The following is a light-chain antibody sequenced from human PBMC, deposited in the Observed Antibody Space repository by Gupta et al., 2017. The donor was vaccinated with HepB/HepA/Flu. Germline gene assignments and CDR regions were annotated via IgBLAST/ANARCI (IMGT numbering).Light chain of an antibody. J-gene: IGLJ2*01. CDR2: GKD. Sequence: SSELTQDPAVSVALGQPVRITCQGDRLRSYFASWYQQKPEQAPVLVIYGKDNRPAGIPDRCSGSSSGITASLTITGAQAEDEADYYCNSRYSSGNNLVFGGGTKLTVL. CDR1: RLRSYF. CDR3: NSRYSSGNNLV. V-gene: IGLV3-19*01.